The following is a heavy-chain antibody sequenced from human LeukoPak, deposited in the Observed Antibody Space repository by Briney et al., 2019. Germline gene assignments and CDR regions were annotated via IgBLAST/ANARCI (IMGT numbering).Heavy chain of an antibody. CDR1: GXSITSYY. D-gene: IGHD6-19*01. CDR3: ARVLEGSSGQHWYFDL. J-gene: IGHJ2*01. V-gene: IGHV4-59*12. Sequence: KASETLSLTCTVSGXSITSYYWSWIRQPPGKGLEWIGYIYYSGSTNYNPSLKSRVTISVDTSKNQFSLKLSSVTAADTAVYYCARVLEGSSGQHWYFDLWGRGTLVTVSS. CDR2: IYYSGST.